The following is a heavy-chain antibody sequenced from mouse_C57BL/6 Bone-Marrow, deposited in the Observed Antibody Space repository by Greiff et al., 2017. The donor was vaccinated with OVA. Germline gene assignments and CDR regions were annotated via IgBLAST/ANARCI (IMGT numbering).Heavy chain of an antibody. J-gene: IGHJ4*01. D-gene: IGHD4-1*01. Sequence: QVQLQQPGAELVMPGASVKLSCKASGYTFTSYWMHWVKQRPGKGLEWIGEIDPSDSYTNYNQKFKGKSTLTVDKSSSTAYMQLSSLTSEDSAVYYCARDWAYAMDYWGQGTSVTVSS. CDR3: ARDWAYAMDY. CDR2: IDPSDSYT. CDR1: GYTFTSYW. V-gene: IGHV1-69*01.